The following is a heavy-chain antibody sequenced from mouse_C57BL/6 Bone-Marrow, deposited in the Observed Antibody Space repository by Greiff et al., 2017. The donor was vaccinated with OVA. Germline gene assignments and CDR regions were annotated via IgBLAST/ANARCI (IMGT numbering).Heavy chain of an antibody. CDR2: IEPETGGI. Sequence: VQLQQSGAELVRPGASVTLSCKASGYTFTDYEMHWVKQTPVHGLEWVGAIEPETGGIAYKQKFKGKAILTADKSSSTTYMQRSILTTEESAVYCCARWRIHYDGSSSCYFDVWGTGTTVTVSS. J-gene: IGHJ1*03. CDR1: GYTFTDYE. D-gene: IGHD1-1*01. CDR3: ARWRIHYDGSSSCYFDV. V-gene: IGHV1-15*01.